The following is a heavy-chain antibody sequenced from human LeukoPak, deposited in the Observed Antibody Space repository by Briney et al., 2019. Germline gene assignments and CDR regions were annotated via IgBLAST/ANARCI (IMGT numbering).Heavy chain of an antibody. Sequence: SVKVSRKASGGTFSSYAISWVRQAPGQGLEWMGGIIPIFSTANYAQKFQGRVTITADKSTSTAYMELSSLRSEDTAVYYCARDRHYDILTGYSYYYYMDVWGKGTTITVSS. J-gene: IGHJ6*03. CDR3: ARDRHYDILTGYSYYYYMDV. CDR1: GGTFSSYA. V-gene: IGHV1-69*06. D-gene: IGHD3-9*01. CDR2: IIPIFSTA.